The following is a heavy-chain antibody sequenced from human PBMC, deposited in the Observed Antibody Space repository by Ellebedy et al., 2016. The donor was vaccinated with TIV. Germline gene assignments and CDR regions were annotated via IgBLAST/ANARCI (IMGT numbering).Heavy chain of an antibody. Sequence: ASVKVSCKASGGTFRNYAITWVRQAPGQGLEWMGGITPFFGTTDYAQKFQGRVTITADESTGTAYMELSSLRYEDTAVYYCARDWDTALVPGTFDYWGQGTLVTVSS. CDR3: ARDWDTALVPGTFDY. CDR1: GGTFRNYA. V-gene: IGHV1-69*13. CDR2: ITPFFGTT. J-gene: IGHJ4*02. D-gene: IGHD5-18*01.